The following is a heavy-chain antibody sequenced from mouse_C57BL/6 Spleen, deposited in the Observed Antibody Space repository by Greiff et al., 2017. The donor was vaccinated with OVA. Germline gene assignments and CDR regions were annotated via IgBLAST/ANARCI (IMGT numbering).Heavy chain of an antibody. V-gene: IGHV1-82*01. CDR3: AREEGPLTFDY. Sequence: VKLVESGPELVKPGASVKISCKASGYAFSSSWMNWVKQRPGKGLEWIGRIYPGDGDTNYNGKFKGKATLTADKSSSTAYMQLSSLTSEDSAVYFCAREEGPLTFDYWGQGTTLTVSS. CDR1: GYAFSSSW. D-gene: IGHD4-1*01. CDR2: IYPGDGDT. J-gene: IGHJ2*01.